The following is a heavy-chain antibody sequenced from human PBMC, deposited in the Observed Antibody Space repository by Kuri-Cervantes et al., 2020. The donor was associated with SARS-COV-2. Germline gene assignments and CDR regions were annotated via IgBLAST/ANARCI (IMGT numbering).Heavy chain of an antibody. V-gene: IGHV4-4*02. J-gene: IGHJ4*02. Sequence: SETLSLTCDVSGDSMNNGNWWTWVRQTPGKGLEWIGEIYHNGNTNYNPSLKSRVTISVDEPKNQFSLKLNSVTAADTAVYYCASLLLWQQFAHWGQG. CDR1: GDSMNNGNW. CDR3: ASLLLWQQFAH. D-gene: IGHD5-24*01. CDR2: IYHNGNT.